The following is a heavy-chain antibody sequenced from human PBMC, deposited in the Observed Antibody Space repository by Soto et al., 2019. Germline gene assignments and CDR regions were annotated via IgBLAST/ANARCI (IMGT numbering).Heavy chain of an antibody. D-gene: IGHD3-3*01. CDR1: GYTFTSYA. CDR2: INAGNGNT. V-gene: IGHV1-3*01. J-gene: IGHJ6*03. CDR3: ARSPSRVTIFGVVRVYYYYYMDV. Sequence: GASVKVSCKASGYTFTSYAMHWVRQAPGQRLEWMGWINAGNGNTKYSQKFQGRVTITRDTSASTAYMELSSLRSEDTAVYYCARSPSRVTIFGVVRVYYYYYMDVWGKGTAVTVSS.